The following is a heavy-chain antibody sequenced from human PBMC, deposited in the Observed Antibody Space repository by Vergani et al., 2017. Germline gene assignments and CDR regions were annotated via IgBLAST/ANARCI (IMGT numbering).Heavy chain of an antibody. D-gene: IGHD2-2*02. V-gene: IGHV3-23*01. Sequence: EVQLLESGGGLVQPGGSLRLSCAPSGFTFSSYAMSWVRQAPGKGLEWVSAISDTGGSTYYADSVKGRFTISRDNSKNTLSLQMNSLRAEDTAVYYCAKRYCSSTSCYNMNYFYMDVWGKGTTVTVSS. CDR1: GFTFSSYA. CDR3: AKRYCSSTSCYNMNYFYMDV. J-gene: IGHJ6*03. CDR2: ISDTGGST.